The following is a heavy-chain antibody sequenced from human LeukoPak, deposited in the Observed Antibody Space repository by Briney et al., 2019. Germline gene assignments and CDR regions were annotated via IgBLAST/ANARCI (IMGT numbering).Heavy chain of an antibody. CDR3: AGGTIFGAENWFDP. CDR1: GYTFTDYV. Sequence: ASVKVSRKTSGYTFTDYVITWVRQAPGQGLEWMGWINVYNDYTTYAQKFQGRVAMTTDTSTSTAYLEVRSLTSDDTAVYYCAGGTIFGAENWFDPWGQGTLVTVSA. D-gene: IGHD3-3*01. CDR2: INVYNDYT. V-gene: IGHV1-18*01. J-gene: IGHJ5*02.